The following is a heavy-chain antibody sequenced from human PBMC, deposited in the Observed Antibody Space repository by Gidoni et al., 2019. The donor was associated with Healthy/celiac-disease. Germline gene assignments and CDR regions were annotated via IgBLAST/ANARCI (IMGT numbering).Heavy chain of an antibody. D-gene: IGHD1-1*01. CDR1: GYTFTSYY. CDR2: IKPSCGST. V-gene: IGHV1-46*01. Sequence: QVQLVQPGAVLEKPGASVMVSCEASGYTFTSYYIHWVRQSPGQGLEWMGIIKPSCGSTSYAKKFQGRVTMTRDTSTSTVYMELSSLRVEDTAVYYCARDNEGIDYWGQGTLVTVSS. J-gene: IGHJ4*02. CDR3: ARDNEGIDY.